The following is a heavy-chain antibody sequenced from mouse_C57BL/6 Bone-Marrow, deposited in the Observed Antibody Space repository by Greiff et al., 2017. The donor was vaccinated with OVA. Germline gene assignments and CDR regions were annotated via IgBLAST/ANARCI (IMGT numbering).Heavy chain of an antibody. CDR2: ISYSGST. J-gene: IGHJ1*03. Sequence: EVKLQESGPGLAKPSQTLSLTCSVTGYSITSDYWNWIRKFPGNKLEYMGYISYSGSTYYNPSLKSRISITRDTSKNQYYLQLNSVTTEDTATYYCARSPLHYDGGDWYFDVWGTGTTVTVSS. D-gene: IGHD1-2*01. CDR3: ARSPLHYDGGDWYFDV. V-gene: IGHV3-8*01. CDR1: GYSITSDY.